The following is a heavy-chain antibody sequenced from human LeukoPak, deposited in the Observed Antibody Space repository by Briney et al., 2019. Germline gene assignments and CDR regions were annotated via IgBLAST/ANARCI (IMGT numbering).Heavy chain of an antibody. D-gene: IGHD3-10*01. CDR3: ARRRRVVTKTMVWGPADAFEI. J-gene: IGHJ3*02. CDR2: IFPDDSDT. CDR1: GSNFVDHW. Sequence: GESLKISCKPPGSNFVDHWFAWVRQTPGKGLEWMGIIFPDDSDTKNSPSFEGQVTISVDESTSTAHLHWSSLKASDTAVYYCARRRRVVTKTMVWGPADAFEIWGQGTTVTVSS. V-gene: IGHV5-51*01.